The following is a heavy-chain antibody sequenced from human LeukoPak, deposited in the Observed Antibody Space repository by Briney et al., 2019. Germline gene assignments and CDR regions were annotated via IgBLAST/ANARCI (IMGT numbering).Heavy chain of an antibody. Sequence: GGSLRLSCAASGFTVSSNYMSWVRQAPGKGLEWVSVIYSGGSTYYADSVKGRFTISRDNSKNTLYLQMNSLRAEDTAVYYCARAENYYDSSGYYRLDAFDIWGQGTMVTVSS. J-gene: IGHJ3*02. CDR1: GFTVSSNY. D-gene: IGHD3-22*01. V-gene: IGHV3-53*01. CDR3: ARAENYYDSSGYYRLDAFDI. CDR2: IYSGGST.